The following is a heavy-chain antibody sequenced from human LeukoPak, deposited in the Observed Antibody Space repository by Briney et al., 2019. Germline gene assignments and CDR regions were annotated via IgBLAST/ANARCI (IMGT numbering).Heavy chain of an antibody. CDR2: FDPEDGET. D-gene: IGHD2-15*01. J-gene: IGHJ6*02. CDR3: ATAFYPRIGCSGGSCYSDYYYGMDV. V-gene: IGHV1-24*01. Sequence: ASVKVSCTVSGYTLTELSMHWVRQAPGKGLEWMGGFDPEDGETVYAQKFQGRVTMTEDTSTDTAYMELSSLRSEDTAVYYCATAFYPRIGCSGGSCYSDYYYGMDVWGQGTTVTVSS. CDR1: GYTLTELS.